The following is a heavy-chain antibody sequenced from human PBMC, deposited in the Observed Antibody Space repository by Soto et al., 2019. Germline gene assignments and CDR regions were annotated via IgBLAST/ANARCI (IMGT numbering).Heavy chain of an antibody. D-gene: IGHD3-3*01. J-gene: IGHJ4*02. CDR1: GGSISSSSYY. Sequence: SETLSLTCTVSGGSISSSSYYWGWIRQPPGKGLEWIGSIYYSGSTYYNPSLKSRVTISVDTSKNQFSLKLSSVTAADTAVYYCARHVTELRFLEWLPQIFDYWGQGTLVTVSS. CDR3: ARHVTELRFLEWLPQIFDY. V-gene: IGHV4-39*01. CDR2: IYYSGST.